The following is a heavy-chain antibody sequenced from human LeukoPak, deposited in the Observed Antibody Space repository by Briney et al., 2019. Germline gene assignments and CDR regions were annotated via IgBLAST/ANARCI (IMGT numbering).Heavy chain of an antibody. CDR1: GFTFSSYW. CDR3: ARDPASAVPIDY. V-gene: IGHV3-7*01. J-gene: IGHJ4*02. Sequence: GGSLRLPCAASGFTFSSYWMTWVRQAPGEGLEWVAHIKNDGSEKYYVDSVKGRFTISRDNAKNSLYLQMNSLRVEDTAVYYCARDPASAVPIDYLGQGTLVTVSS. CDR2: IKNDGSEK. D-gene: IGHD2-2*01.